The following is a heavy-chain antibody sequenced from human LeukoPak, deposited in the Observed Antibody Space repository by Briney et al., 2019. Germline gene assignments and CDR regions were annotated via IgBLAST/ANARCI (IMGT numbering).Heavy chain of an antibody. CDR1: GFTFSTFG. Sequence: PGGSLRLSCAASGFTFSTFGMHWVRQAPGKGLEWLAFICNDGSNKYYVDSVKGRFTSSSDNSKNTMYLKMNNLRAEDTAVYHCAAHQGYCSGGGCGPYWGQGTQVTVSS. CDR3: AAHQGYCSGGGCGPY. D-gene: IGHD2-15*01. J-gene: IGHJ4*02. CDR2: ICNDGSNK. V-gene: IGHV3-30*02.